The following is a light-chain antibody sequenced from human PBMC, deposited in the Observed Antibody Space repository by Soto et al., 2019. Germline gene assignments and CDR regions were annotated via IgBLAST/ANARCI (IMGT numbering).Light chain of an antibody. CDR3: ASSDDSLNGVV. V-gene: IGLV1-44*01. J-gene: IGLJ2*01. CDR2: SNN. Sequence: QSVLTQPPSASGSPGQRVTISCSGSSSDIGSNTVNWYQQLPGTAPKLLIYSNNQRPSGVPDLSSCSKAGTSASMAISGLQSEDEADYYCASSDDSLNGVVFGGGTKLTVL. CDR1: SSDIGSNT.